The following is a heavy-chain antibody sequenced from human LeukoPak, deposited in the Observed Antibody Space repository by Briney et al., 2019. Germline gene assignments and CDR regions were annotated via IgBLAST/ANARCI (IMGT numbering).Heavy chain of an antibody. D-gene: IGHD6-6*01. J-gene: IGHJ5*02. CDR1: GGSFSGYY. Sequence: SETLSLTCAVYGGSFSGYYWSWIRQPPGKGLEWIGEINHSGSTNYNPSLKSRVIISVDTSKNQFSLKLSSVTAADTAVYYCARRGIAARKAYNWFDPWGQGTLVTVSS. V-gene: IGHV4-34*01. CDR3: ARRGIAARKAYNWFDP. CDR2: INHSGST.